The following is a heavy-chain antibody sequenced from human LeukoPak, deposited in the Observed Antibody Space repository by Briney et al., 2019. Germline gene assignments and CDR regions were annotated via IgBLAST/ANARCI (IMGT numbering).Heavy chain of an antibody. Sequence: PSETLSLTCTVSGGSISSHFWSWIRQPPGKGLEWIGYIYNSGSTNYNPSLKSRVTISLDTSKNQFSLKLTPVTAADTAVYFCARDDYGVFDAFDVSGQGTLVTVSS. CDR2: IYNSGST. CDR3: ARDDYGVFDAFDV. V-gene: IGHV4-4*08. CDR1: GGSISSHF. J-gene: IGHJ3*01. D-gene: IGHD4-17*01.